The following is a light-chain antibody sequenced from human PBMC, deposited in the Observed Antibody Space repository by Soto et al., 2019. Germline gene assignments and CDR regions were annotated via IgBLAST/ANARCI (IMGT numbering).Light chain of an antibody. V-gene: IGKV1-39*01. CDR2: KVS. Sequence: DIQMTQSPSSLSASVGDRITITCRASQIVHKFLNWYQQKTGRAPTLLVYKVSTLQDGVPSRFSGSESGTHFTLTINILQPGDSAPYYCQQTDRTPQTFGRGTTVEFK. J-gene: IGKJ1*01. CDR1: QIVHKF. CDR3: QQTDRTPQT.